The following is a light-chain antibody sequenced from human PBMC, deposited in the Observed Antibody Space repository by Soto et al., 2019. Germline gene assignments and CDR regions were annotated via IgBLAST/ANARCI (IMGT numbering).Light chain of an antibody. J-gene: IGLJ2*01. Sequence: SALTQPPSASGSPGQSVTISCTGSGSDIGGYNSVSWYQQHPGKAPKLIIYDVTERPSGVPDRFSGSKSGTTASLTVSGLQAEDEADYYCCSYADSNSLVFGGGTKLTVL. CDR2: DVT. V-gene: IGLV2-8*01. CDR3: CSYADSNSLV. CDR1: GSDIGGYNS.